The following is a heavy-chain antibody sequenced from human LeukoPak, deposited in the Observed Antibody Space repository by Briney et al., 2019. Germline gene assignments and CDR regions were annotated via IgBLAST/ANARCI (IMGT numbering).Heavy chain of an antibody. J-gene: IGHJ4*02. Sequence: GGSLRLSCAASGFTFSSYEMNWVRQAPGKGLEWVSYISSSGSTIYYADSVKGRFTISRDNAKNSLYLQMNSLRVEDTAVYYCASERQYSYGLFDYWGQGTLVTVSS. CDR2: ISSSGSTI. D-gene: IGHD5-18*01. CDR1: GFTFSSYE. CDR3: ASERQYSYGLFDY. V-gene: IGHV3-48*03.